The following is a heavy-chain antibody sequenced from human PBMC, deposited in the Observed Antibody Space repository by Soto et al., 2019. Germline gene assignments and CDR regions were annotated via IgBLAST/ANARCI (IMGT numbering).Heavy chain of an antibody. CDR3: ARPKTIGAAAGKGWFDP. J-gene: IGHJ5*02. CDR1: GGPISSNSYY. Sequence: SETLSLTCTVSGGPISSNSYYWGWIRQPPGKGLEWIGSIYYSGNTYYNQSLKSQVTISVDTSKNKLSLKLTSVTAADTAMYYCARPKTIGAAAGKGWFDPWGQGTLVT. CDR2: IYYSGNT. V-gene: IGHV4-39*01. D-gene: IGHD6-13*01.